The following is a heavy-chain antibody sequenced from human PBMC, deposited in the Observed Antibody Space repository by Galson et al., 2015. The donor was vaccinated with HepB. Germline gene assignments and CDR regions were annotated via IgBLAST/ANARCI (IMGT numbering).Heavy chain of an antibody. D-gene: IGHD6-13*01. CDR3: ARLGGSSWRDYFDY. CDR1: GYTFTGYY. V-gene: IGHV1-2*06. CDR2: INPNGGGT. J-gene: IGHJ4*02. Sequence: SVKVSCKASGYTFTGYYLHWVRQGPGQGLEWMGRINPNGGGTIYAQKFQGRVTMTRDTSISTAYMDLNRLTSDDTAVYYCARLGGSSWRDYFDYWGQGTLVTVSS.